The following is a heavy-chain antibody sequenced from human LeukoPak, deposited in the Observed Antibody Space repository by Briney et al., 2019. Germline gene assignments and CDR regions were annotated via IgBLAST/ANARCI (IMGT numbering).Heavy chain of an antibody. Sequence: GGSLRLSCAASGFTFSSYAMHWVRQAPGKGLEWVAVISYDGSNKYYADSVKGRFTISRDNSKNTLYLQMNSLRAEVTAVYYCARVPYVTGTGHFDYWGQGTLVTVSS. CDR1: GFTFSSYA. V-gene: IGHV3-30*01. CDR3: ARVPYVTGTGHFDY. CDR2: ISYDGSNK. J-gene: IGHJ4*02. D-gene: IGHD7-27*01.